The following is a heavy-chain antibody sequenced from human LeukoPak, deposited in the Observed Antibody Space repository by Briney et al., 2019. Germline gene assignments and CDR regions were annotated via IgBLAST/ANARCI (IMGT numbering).Heavy chain of an antibody. V-gene: IGHV1-69*05. CDR2: IIPIFGTA. D-gene: IGHD3-10*01. J-gene: IGHJ5*02. CDR1: GGTFSSYA. Sequence: SVKVSCKASGGTFSSYAISWVRQAPGQGLEWMGRIIPIFGTANYAQKFQGRVTITTDESTSTAYMELRSLRSDDTAVYYCARDRAGRLSDPWGQGTLVTVSS. CDR3: ARDRAGRLSDP.